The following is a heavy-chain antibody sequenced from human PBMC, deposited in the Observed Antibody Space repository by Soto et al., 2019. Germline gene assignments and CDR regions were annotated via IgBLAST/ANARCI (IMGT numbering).Heavy chain of an antibody. Sequence: QVQLQESGPGLVKPSETLSLTCTVSGGSIRNYYWSWIRQPAGKGLEWIGRVYSTGTTNYNPSLRGRGGMAVEPFKNQVSPGLDSVTAGDTGTYFCARDEYYDSNNWFEHWGLGTLVTVSS. CDR2: VYSTGTT. D-gene: IGHD3-22*01. V-gene: IGHV4-4*07. CDR1: GGSIRNYY. CDR3: ARDEYYDSNNWFEH. J-gene: IGHJ5*02.